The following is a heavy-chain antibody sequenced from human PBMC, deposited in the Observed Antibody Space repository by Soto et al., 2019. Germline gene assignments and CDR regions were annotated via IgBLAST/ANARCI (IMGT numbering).Heavy chain of an antibody. CDR2: ISSNSAYI. J-gene: IGHJ6*02. V-gene: IGHV3-21*04. D-gene: IGHD6-13*01. CDR1: GFTFRSFT. CDR3: AKDLDRITSVGKPLDV. Sequence: PGGSLRLSCAASGFTFRSFTMNWVRQAPGKGLEWVSTISSNSAYIYYTDALRGRFTISRDNAKNSLHLQMNSLRAEDTAFYYCAKDLDRITSVGKPLDVWGQGTTVTVSS.